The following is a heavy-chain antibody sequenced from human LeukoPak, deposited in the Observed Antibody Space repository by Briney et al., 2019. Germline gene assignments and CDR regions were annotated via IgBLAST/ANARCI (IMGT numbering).Heavy chain of an antibody. CDR2: IYSTGST. V-gene: IGHV4-4*07. J-gene: IGHJ4*02. CDR1: GGSISSYY. D-gene: IGHD3-22*01. CDR3: ARADSDYYDSSGSTSYYFDY. Sequence: PSETLSLTCTVSGGSISSYYWSWIRQPAGKGLEWIGRIYSTGSTNYNPSLKSRVTMSVDTSKNQFSLRLSSVTAADTAVYYCARADSDYYDSSGSTSYYFDYWGQGTLVTVSS.